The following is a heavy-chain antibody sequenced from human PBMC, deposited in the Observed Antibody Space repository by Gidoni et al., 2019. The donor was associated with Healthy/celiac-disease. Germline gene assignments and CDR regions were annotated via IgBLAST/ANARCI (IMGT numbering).Heavy chain of an antibody. J-gene: IGHJ4*02. V-gene: IGHV7-4-1*01. CDR1: GYTFTSYA. D-gene: IGHD6-19*01. CDR3: ARGGGLGIAVAGTFDY. Sequence: QVQLVQSGPELKKPGASVKVSCKASGYTFTSYAMNWVRQAPGQGLEWMGWINTNTGNPTYAQGFTGRFVFSLDTSVSTAYLQICSLKADDTAVYYCARGGGLGIAVAGTFDYWGQGTLVTVSS. CDR2: INTNTGNP.